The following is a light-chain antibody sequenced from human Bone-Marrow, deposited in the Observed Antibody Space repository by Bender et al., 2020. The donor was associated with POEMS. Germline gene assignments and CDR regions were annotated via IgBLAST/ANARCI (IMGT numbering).Light chain of an antibody. J-gene: IGLJ3*02. CDR1: SSNIGAHA. Sequence: QSVLTQPPSASGTPGQRVTISCSGGSSNIGAHAVNWYQHLPGTAPKLLIYSSHRRPSEVPDRFSGSRSVTSASLAISGLQSEDEADAYCAVWDDSLNGWVFGGGTKLTVL. V-gene: IGLV1-44*01. CDR3: AVWDDSLNGWV. CDR2: SSH.